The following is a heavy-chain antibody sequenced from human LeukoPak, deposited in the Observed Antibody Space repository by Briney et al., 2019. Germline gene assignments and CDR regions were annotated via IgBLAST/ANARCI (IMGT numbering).Heavy chain of an antibody. Sequence: KTGGSLRLSCAPSGFPFSIYSMNCVRQAPGKGLEWVSSISSSSSYIYYADSVKGRFTISRDNAKNSLYLQMNSLRAEDTAVYYCASLTAMGDFDYWGQETLVTVSS. CDR1: GFPFSIYS. J-gene: IGHJ4*02. D-gene: IGHD5-18*01. CDR3: ASLTAMGDFDY. CDR2: ISSSSSYI. V-gene: IGHV3-21*01.